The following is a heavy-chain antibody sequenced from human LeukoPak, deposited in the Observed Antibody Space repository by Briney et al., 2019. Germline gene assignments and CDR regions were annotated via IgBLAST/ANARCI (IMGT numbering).Heavy chain of an antibody. J-gene: IGHJ3*02. V-gene: IGHV1-69*05. CDR1: GGTFSSYA. D-gene: IGHD2-15*01. CDR2: IIPIFGTA. Sequence: SVKVSCKASGGTFSSYAISWVRQAPGQGLEWMGRIIPIFGTANYAQKFQGRVTITTDESTSTAYMELSSLRSEDTAVCYCAREVVVVVAATQGAFDIWGQGTMVTVSS. CDR3: AREVVVVVAATQGAFDI.